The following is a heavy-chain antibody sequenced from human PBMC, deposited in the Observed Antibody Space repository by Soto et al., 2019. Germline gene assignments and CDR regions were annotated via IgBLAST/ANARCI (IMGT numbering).Heavy chain of an antibody. V-gene: IGHV3-23*01. CDR1: GFTPTTTP. D-gene: IGHD3-9*01. Sequence: VQLLESGGGLVLPGGSLRLSCAGSGFTPTTTPLSWVRQPPGKGLEWVTTISGTASRTYYVDSVKGRFFISRDNSKNTVNLQMNNLTLDDTAVYYCATSFRYFDNWGQGTRVTVSS. CDR2: ISGTASRT. CDR3: ATSFRYFDN. J-gene: IGHJ4*02.